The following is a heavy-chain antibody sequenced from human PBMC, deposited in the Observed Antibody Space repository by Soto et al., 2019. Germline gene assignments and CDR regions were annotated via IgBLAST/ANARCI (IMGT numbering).Heavy chain of an antibody. J-gene: IGHJ6*02. CDR1: GFSLSNARMG. D-gene: IGHD4-17*01. V-gene: IGHV2-26*01. Sequence: QGTLKESGPVLVKPTETLTLTCTVSGFSLSNARMGVSWIRQTPGKALEWLAHIFSNDEKSYSTSLKSRLTISKDTSKSQVVLTMTNMDPVDTATYYCARTPTTVTPPYYYYGMDVWGQGTTVTVSS. CDR2: IFSNDEK. CDR3: ARTPTTVTPPYYYYGMDV.